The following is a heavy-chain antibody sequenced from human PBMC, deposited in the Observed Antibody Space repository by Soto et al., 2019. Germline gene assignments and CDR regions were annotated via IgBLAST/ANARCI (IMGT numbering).Heavy chain of an antibody. D-gene: IGHD6-13*01. J-gene: IGHJ4*02. CDR1: NGSISSASYY. Sequence: QLQLQESGPGLVKPSETLSLICAVSNGSISSASYYWGWIRQPPGKGLEWIGSVFYNGNAYYNTSLKRRLTLSVDTPKKQFSLKLTSVTAADTAVYYCARHLYNSSPNSWGQGTLVTVS. CDR3: ARHLYNSSPNS. V-gene: IGHV4-39*01. CDR2: VFYNGNA.